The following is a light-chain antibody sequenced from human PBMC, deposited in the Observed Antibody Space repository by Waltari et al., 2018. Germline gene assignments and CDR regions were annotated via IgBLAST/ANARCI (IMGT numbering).Light chain of an antibody. V-gene: IGKV3-20*01. CDR1: QCVGKY. CDR3: QKYDFLPAT. Sequence: MVFTQSPGPLALSPEQRATLSFRASQCVGKYLAWYQQRPGQAPRLLLYHTSSRATGIPDRFSGSGYGTDFSLTISRLEPEDFAVYYCQKYDFLPATFGQGTTVEIK. J-gene: IGKJ1*01. CDR2: HTS.